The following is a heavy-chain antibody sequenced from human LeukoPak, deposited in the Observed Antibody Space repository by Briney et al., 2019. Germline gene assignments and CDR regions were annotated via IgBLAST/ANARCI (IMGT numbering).Heavy chain of an antibody. V-gene: IGHV3-30-3*01. CDR1: GFTFSYYA. J-gene: IGHJ3*02. CDR3: AREGTARDAFDI. CDR2: ISSDGSDK. Sequence: GRPLRLSCAASGFTFSYYAMHWVRQAPGKGLEWVAFISSDGSDKYYEDSMKGRFTISRDNSMNTLYLQMTSLRGEDTAMYYCAREGTARDAFDIWGQGTMVIVSS. D-gene: IGHD2-21*02.